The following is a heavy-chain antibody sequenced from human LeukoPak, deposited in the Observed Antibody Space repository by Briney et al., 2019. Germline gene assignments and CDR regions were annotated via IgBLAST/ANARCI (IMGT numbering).Heavy chain of an antibody. CDR2: IYTSGST. CDR3: ARESYYYGSGSYYLQKGAISYYYYMDV. V-gene: IGHV4-4*07. D-gene: IGHD3-10*01. CDR1: GGSISSYY. J-gene: IGHJ6*03. Sequence: PSETLSLTCTVSGGSISSYYWSWIRQPAGKGLEWIGRIYTSGSTNYNPSLKSRVTMSVDTSKNQFSLKLSSVTAADTAVYYCARESYYYGSGSYYLQKGAISYYYYMDVWGKGTTVTVSS.